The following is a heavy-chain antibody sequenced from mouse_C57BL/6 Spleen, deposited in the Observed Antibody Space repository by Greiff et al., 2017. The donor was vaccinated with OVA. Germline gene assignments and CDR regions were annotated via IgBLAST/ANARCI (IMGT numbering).Heavy chain of an antibody. CDR3: VYGPYAMDY. V-gene: IGHV10-1*01. Sequence: EVKLMESGGGLVQPKGSLKLSCAASGFSFNTYAMNWVRQAPGKGLEWVARIRSKSNNYATYYADSVKDRFTISRDDSESMLYLQMNNLKTEDTAMYYCVYGPYAMDYWGQGTSVTVSS. CDR2: IRSKSNNYAT. CDR1: GFSFNTYA. D-gene: IGHD1-1*01. J-gene: IGHJ4*01.